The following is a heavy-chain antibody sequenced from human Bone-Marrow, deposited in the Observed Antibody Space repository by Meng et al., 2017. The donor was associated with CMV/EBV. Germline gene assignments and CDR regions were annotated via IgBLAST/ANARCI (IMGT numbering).Heavy chain of an antibody. CDR1: GGSFSGYY. CDR2: INHSGST. Sequence: SETRSLTCTVYGGSFSGYYWSWIRQPPGKGLEWIGEINHSGSTNYNPSPKTRVTISVDTSKSQFSLKLSSVTAADTAVYYCARGVHGMDVWGQGTTVTVSS. CDR3: ARGVHGMDV. V-gene: IGHV4-34*01. J-gene: IGHJ6*02.